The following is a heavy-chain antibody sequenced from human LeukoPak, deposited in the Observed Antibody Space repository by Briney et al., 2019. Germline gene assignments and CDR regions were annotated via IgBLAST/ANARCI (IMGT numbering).Heavy chain of an antibody. Sequence: SETLSLTCIVSGGSISSSDYYWGWIRQPPGKGLEWIGSIYYSGSTYYNPSLKSRVTISVDTSKNHFSLRLSSVTAADTAMFYCARLTIAANAFDIWGQGTMVTVSS. CDR3: ARLTIAANAFDI. CDR2: IYYSGST. J-gene: IGHJ3*02. V-gene: IGHV4-39*02. CDR1: GGSISSSDYY. D-gene: IGHD2-15*01.